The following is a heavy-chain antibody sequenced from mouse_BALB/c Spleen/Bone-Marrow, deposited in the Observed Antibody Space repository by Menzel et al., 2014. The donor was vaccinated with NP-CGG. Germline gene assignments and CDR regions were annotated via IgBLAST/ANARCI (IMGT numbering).Heavy chain of an antibody. J-gene: IGHJ1*01. CDR1: GFSLTSYG. CDR3: ARGGGNWYFDV. CDR2: IWAGGST. Sequence: VKLMESGPGLVAPSQSLSITCTVSGFSLTSYGVHWVRQPPGKGLEWLGVIWAGGSTNYNSALMSRLSISKDNPKSQVFLKMNSLQTDDTAMYYCARGGGNWYFDVWGAGTTVTVSS. V-gene: IGHV2-9*02.